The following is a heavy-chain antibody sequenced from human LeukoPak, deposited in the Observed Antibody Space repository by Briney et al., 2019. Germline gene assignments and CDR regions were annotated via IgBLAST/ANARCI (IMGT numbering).Heavy chain of an antibody. CDR3: AKGVWNEDYFDY. CDR1: GFTFSNYA. D-gene: IGHD1-1*01. Sequence: GGSLRLSCAASGFTFSNYAMHWVRQAPGKGLEWVTVISYDGSNKYYADSVKGRFTISRDNSKNTLYLQMNSLRAEDTAVYYCAKGVWNEDYFDYWGQGTLVTVSS. V-gene: IGHV3-30-3*01. J-gene: IGHJ4*02. CDR2: ISYDGSNK.